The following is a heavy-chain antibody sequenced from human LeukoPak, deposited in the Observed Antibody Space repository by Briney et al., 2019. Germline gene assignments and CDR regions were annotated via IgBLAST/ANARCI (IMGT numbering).Heavy chain of an antibody. V-gene: IGHV3-64*03. J-gene: IGHJ4*02. Sequence: GGSLRLSCSASGFTFSGYAMHWVRQAPGKGLEYVSAIISNGESTYYSDSGKDRFTISRDNSKNPLYLQMSSLRPEDTAVYYCVKSASTWYLFDYWGQGTLVTVSS. CDR2: IISNGEST. CDR1: GFTFSGYA. CDR3: VKSASTWYLFDY. D-gene: IGHD6-13*01.